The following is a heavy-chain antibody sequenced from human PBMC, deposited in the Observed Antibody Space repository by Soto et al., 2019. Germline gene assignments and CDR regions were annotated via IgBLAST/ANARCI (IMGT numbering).Heavy chain of an antibody. Sequence: EVQLVESGGGRVKPGESLRLSCAASGFRFSDYSMNWVRQVPGKGLEWVSSISSNSGYTLYTDSVKGRFTISRDNAKSSLYLQMSSLRDEDTAVYYCTRGSYGAYDYWGQGTLVTVSS. D-gene: IGHD4-17*01. CDR1: GFRFSDYS. J-gene: IGHJ4*02. CDR3: TRGSYGAYDY. V-gene: IGHV3-21*02. CDR2: ISSNSGYT.